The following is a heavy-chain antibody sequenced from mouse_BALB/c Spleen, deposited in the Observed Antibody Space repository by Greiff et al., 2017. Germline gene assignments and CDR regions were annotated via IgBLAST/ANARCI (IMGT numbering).Heavy chain of an antibody. Sequence: QVQLQQSGAELMKPGASVKISCKATGYTFSSYWLEWVKQRPGHGLEWIGEILPGSGSTNYNEKFKGKATFTADTSSNTAYMQLSSLTSEDSAVYYCARSGDGYYGYFDVWGAGTTVTVSS. J-gene: IGHJ1*01. CDR2: ILPGSGST. V-gene: IGHV1-9*01. CDR1: GYTFSSYW. CDR3: ARSGDGYYGYFDV. D-gene: IGHD2-3*01.